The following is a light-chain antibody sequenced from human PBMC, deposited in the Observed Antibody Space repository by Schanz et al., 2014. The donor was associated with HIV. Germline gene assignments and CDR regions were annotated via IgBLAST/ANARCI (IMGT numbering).Light chain of an antibody. J-gene: IGLJ1*01. Sequence: QSVLTQPPSVSAAPGQKVTISCSGGSSNIGNNYVSWYQQLPGTAPKLLIFDNNQRPSGVPVRFSGSKSGTSASLAISGLQSEDEAEYYCQAHDISLSAHVFGTGTKLTVL. CDR1: SSNIGNNY. V-gene: IGLV1-51*01. CDR2: DNN. CDR3: QAHDISLSAHV.